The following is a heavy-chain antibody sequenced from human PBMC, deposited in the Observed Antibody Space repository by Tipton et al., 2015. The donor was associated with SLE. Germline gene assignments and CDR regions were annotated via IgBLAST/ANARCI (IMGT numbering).Heavy chain of an antibody. D-gene: IGHD5-18*01. V-gene: IGHV4-34*01. Sequence: TLSLTCTVSGGSISSYYWSWIRQPPGKGLEWIGEINHSGSTNYNPSLKSRVTISVDTSKNQLSLKLSSVTAADTAVYYCARDGGIQLWSSAAFDIWGQGTMVTVSS. J-gene: IGHJ3*02. CDR3: ARDGGIQLWSSAAFDI. CDR2: INHSGST. CDR1: GGSISSYY.